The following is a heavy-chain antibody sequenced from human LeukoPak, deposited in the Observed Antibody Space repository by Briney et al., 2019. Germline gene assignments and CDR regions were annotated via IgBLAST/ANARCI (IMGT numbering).Heavy chain of an antibody. Sequence: ASVKVSCTASGGTFSSYAISWVRQAPGQGLEWMGGIIPIFGTANYAQKFQGRVTITADESTSTAYMELSSLRSEDTAVYYCGYCGGDCYPGNDAFDIWGQGTMVTVSS. CDR2: IIPIFGTA. D-gene: IGHD2-21*02. V-gene: IGHV1-69*13. J-gene: IGHJ3*02. CDR1: GGTFSSYA. CDR3: GYCGGDCYPGNDAFDI.